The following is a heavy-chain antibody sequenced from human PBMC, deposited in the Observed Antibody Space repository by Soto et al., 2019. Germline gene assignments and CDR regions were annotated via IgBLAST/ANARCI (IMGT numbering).Heavy chain of an antibody. V-gene: IGHV5-51*01. Sequence: PGESLKISCKGSGYSFTSYWIGWVRQMPVKGLEWMGIIYPGDSDTRYSPSFQGQVTISADKSISTAYLQWSSLKASDTAMYYCARQQMHYYDSSGYSYYYGMDVWGQGTTVTVSS. CDR3: ARQQMHYYDSSGYSYYYGMDV. CDR1: GYSFTSYW. CDR2: IYPGDSDT. D-gene: IGHD3-22*01. J-gene: IGHJ6*02.